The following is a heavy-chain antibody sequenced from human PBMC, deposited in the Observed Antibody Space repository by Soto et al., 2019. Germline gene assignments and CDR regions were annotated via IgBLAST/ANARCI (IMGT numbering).Heavy chain of an antibody. CDR3: ARGNGGWHDYCDGMYF. Sequence: GESLRISCKGSGYSFTTYWLAWVRQMPGKGPEWMGIIYPGDSDARYSPSFQGQVTFSADKSITTAYLQWSSLKASDTAMYYCARGNGGWHDYCDGMYFCGQGTTVIGSS. V-gene: IGHV5-51*01. CDR2: IYPGDSDA. D-gene: IGHD6-19*01. CDR1: GYSFTTYW. J-gene: IGHJ6*02.